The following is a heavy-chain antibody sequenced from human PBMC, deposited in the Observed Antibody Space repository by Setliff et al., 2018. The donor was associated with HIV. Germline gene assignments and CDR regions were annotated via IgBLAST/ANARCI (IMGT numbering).Heavy chain of an antibody. CDR2: IYTTGSTTYNPSGST. V-gene: IGHV4-4*07. CDR1: GDSIKNYF. J-gene: IGHJ2*01. CDR3: AREVVSAVWYFDH. Sequence: PSETLSLTCTVSGDSIKNYFWNWIRQPAGKGLEWIGRIYTTGSTTYNPSGSTTYNPSLKSRVTMSVDTSKNQFSLKVDSLTPADTAVYFCAREVVSAVWYFDHWGRGIQVTVSS.